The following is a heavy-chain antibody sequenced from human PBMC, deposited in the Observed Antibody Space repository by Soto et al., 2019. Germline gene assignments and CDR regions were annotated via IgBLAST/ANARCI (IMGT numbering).Heavy chain of an antibody. J-gene: IGHJ5*02. CDR2: IYYSGST. V-gene: IGHV4-59*08. CDR3: ARFYGSGSYYRSWFDP. CDR1: GGSISSYY. D-gene: IGHD3-10*01. Sequence: PSETLSLTCTVSGGSISSYYWSWIRQPPGKGLEWIGYIYYSGSTNYNPSLKSRVTISVDTSKNQFSLKLSSVTAADTAVYYCARFYGSGSYYRSWFDPWGQGTLVTVS.